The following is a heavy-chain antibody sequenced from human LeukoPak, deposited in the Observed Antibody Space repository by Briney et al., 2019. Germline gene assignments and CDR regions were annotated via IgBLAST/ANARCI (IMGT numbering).Heavy chain of an antibody. J-gene: IGHJ6*03. CDR3: ARGGVHCSSTSCYIAYYYYYYMVV. CDR1: GGSFSGYY. Sequence: PSETLSLTCAVYGGSFSGYYWSWIRQPPGKGLEWIGEINHSGSTNYNPSLKSRVTISVDTSKNQFSLKLSSVTAADTAVYYCARGGVHCSSTSCYIAYYYYYYMVVWGKETTVTVSS. CDR2: INHSGST. D-gene: IGHD2-2*02. V-gene: IGHV4-34*01.